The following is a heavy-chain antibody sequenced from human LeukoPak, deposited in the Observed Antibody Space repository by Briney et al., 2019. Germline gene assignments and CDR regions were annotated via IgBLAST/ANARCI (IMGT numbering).Heavy chain of an antibody. CDR2: IWYDGSNK. CDR1: GFTFSRYA. V-gene: IGHV3-33*08. Sequence: GMSLRLSCAASGFTFSRYAMHWVRQAPGKGLEWVAVIWYDGSNKYYADSVKGRFTISRDNSKNTLYLQMNSLRAEDTAVYYCARDTKWVFDPWGQGTLVTVSS. CDR3: ARDTKWVFDP. J-gene: IGHJ5*02. D-gene: IGHD1-26*01.